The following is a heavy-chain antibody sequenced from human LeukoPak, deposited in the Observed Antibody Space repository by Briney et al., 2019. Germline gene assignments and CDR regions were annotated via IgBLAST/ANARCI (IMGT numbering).Heavy chain of an antibody. V-gene: IGHV3-7*01. CDR2: IKRDVVEK. D-gene: IGHD3-22*01. Sequence: GGSLRLSCAAPGFTFSNSWMTWVRQTPGTGVECGAHIKRDVVEKYYVESVEGGFTLSRDNTKNTLFLQMDRLRAEDTAVYYCARGSSGYYCDHFQTWGQGSLVTVSS. CDR1: GFTFSNSW. J-gene: IGHJ1*01. CDR3: ARGSSGYYCDHFQT.